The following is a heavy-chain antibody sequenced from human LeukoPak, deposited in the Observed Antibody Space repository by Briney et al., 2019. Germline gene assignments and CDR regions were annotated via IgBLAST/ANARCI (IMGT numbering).Heavy chain of an antibody. CDR2: ISGSGGST. CDR3: AKKDSMIVVDTVDY. D-gene: IGHD3-22*01. V-gene: IGHV3-23*01. Sequence: GGSLRLSCAASGFTFSSYGMSWVRQAPGKGLEWVSAISGSGGSTYYADSVKGRFTISRDNSKNTLYLQMNSLRAEDTAVYYCAKKDSMIVVDTVDYWGQGTLVTVSS. CDR1: GFTFSSYG. J-gene: IGHJ4*02.